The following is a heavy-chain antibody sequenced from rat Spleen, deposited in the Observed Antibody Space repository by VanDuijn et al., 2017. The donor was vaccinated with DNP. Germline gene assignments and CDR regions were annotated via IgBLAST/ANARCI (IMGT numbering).Heavy chain of an antibody. CDR1: GLTFSDSN. CDR2: IIYDGSGT. CDR3: ATGAYYFDS. Sequence: EVLVVDSGGGLVQPGGSLRLSCAASGLTFSDSNMAWVRQAPKKGLEWVATIIYDGSGTYYGDSVKGRFTISRDNAKSTLYLQLDSLRSEDTATYFCATGAYYFDSWGQGVMVTVSS. V-gene: IGHV5S10*01. J-gene: IGHJ2*01.